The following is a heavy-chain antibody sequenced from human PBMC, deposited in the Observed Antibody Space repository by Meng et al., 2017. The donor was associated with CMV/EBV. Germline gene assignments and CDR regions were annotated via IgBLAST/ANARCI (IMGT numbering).Heavy chain of an antibody. CDR3: ARGLRNCDY. CDR1: GYTFIYYD. CDR2: MNPNRGNT. D-gene: IGHD5-12*01. Sequence: ASVKVSCKASGYTFIYYDIIWVRQASGQGLEWVGWMNPNRGNTAYAQKFQGRVTMTRDTSTSIAYMELSSLRSGDTAVYYCARGLRNCDYWGQGTLVTVSS. V-gene: IGHV1-8*01. J-gene: IGHJ4*02.